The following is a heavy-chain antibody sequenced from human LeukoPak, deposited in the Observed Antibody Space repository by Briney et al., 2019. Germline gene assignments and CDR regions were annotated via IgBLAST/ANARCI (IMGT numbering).Heavy chain of an antibody. J-gene: IGHJ6*02. V-gene: IGHV3-23*01. CDR1: GFTFSSYA. D-gene: IGHD2-15*01. Sequence: SGGSLRLSCAASGFTFSSYAMSWVRQAPGKGLEWVSAISGSGGSTYYADSVKGRFTISRDNSKNTLYLQMNSLRAEDTAVYYCAKDSVVVAATLFPYYYYYGMDVWGQGTTVTVSS. CDR2: ISGSGGST. CDR3: AKDSVVVAATLFPYYYYYGMDV.